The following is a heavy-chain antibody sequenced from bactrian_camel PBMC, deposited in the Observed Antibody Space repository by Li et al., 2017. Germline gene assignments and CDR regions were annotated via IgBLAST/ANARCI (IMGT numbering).Heavy chain of an antibody. CDR2: ITDGRT. CDR3: AMGRYSDSWRTRWDLYKF. V-gene: IGHV3S53*01. J-gene: IGHJ4*01. D-gene: IGHD1*01. CDR1: GYDYCTYD. Sequence: VQLVESGGGSVQAGESLTLSCAASGYDYCTYDQSWYRQAPGKEREFVSSITDGRTKYADSVKGRFTISQNNVKNTVYLQMNSLKTEDTAIYYCAMGRYSDSWRTRWDLYKFRGQGTQVTVS.